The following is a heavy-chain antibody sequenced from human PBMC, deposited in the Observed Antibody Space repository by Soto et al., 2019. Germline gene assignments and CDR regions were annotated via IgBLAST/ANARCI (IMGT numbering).Heavy chain of an antibody. J-gene: IGHJ3*02. Sequence: QLQLVQSGAEVKKTGSSVKVSCKASGYTFTYRYLHWVRQAPGQAPDWMGWITPFNGNTNYAQKFQDRVTITRDRSMSTAYMELSSLRSEDTAMYYCARNVGSWDAFDIRGQGTMVTVSS. CDR1: GYTFTYRY. V-gene: IGHV1-45*02. CDR3: ARNVGSWDAFDI. CDR2: ITPFNGNT. D-gene: IGHD3-10*01.